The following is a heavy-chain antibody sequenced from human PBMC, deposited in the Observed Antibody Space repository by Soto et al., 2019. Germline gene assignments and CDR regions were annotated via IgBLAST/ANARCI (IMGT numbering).Heavy chain of an antibody. J-gene: IGHJ6*02. CDR1: GYTFTRYG. D-gene: IGHD3-16*01. CDR2: INKYNGNT. Sequence: QVQLVQSGAEVKNPGASVKVSCKASGYTFTRYGIGWARQAPGQGLEWMGWINKYNGNTNYAQNVKGRVTLTTDTYTSTAYMELRSLRSNDTAIYYCAMVDVYVTPSPQDVWGQGATVIVSS. CDR3: AMVDVYVTPSPQDV. V-gene: IGHV1-18*01.